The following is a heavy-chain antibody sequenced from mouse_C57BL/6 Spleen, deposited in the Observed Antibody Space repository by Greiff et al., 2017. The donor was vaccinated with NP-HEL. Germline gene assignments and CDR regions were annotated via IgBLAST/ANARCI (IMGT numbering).Heavy chain of an antibody. D-gene: IGHD1-1*01. CDR3: ARFTQYYFDY. J-gene: IGHJ2*01. CDR2: IYPGDGDT. V-gene: IGHV1-82*01. CDR1: GYAFSSSW. Sequence: VQLVESGPELVKPGASVKISCKASGYAFSSSWMNWVKQRPGKGLEWIGRIYPGDGDTNYNGKFKGKATLTADKSSSTAYMQLSSLTSEDSAVYFCARFTQYYFDYWGQGTTLTVSS.